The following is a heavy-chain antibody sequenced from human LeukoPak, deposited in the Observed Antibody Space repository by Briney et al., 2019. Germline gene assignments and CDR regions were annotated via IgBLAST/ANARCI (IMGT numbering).Heavy chain of an antibody. J-gene: IGHJ6*02. CDR3: ERGLRFLEWLSPDYYYGMDV. CDR2: ISGSGGST. Sequence: GGSLRLSCAASGFTFSSYAMSWVRQAPGKGLEWVSAISGSGGSTYYADSVKGRFTISRDNSKNTLYLQMNSLRAEDTAVYYCERGLRFLEWLSPDYYYGMDVWGQGTTVTVSS. D-gene: IGHD3-3*01. V-gene: IGHV3-23*01. CDR1: GFTFSSYA.